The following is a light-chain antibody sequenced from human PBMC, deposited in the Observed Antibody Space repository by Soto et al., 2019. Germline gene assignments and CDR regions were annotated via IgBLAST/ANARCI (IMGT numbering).Light chain of an antibody. CDR3: CLFAGGYTLDVV. CDR1: TGDVGGYNY. Sequence: QSVLTQPRSVSGSPGQSVTISCTGTTGDVGGYNYVSWYQHHPGKAPKLMIYEVAQRPSGVPDRFSGSKSGNTASLTISGLQAEDESDYYCCLFAGGYTLDVVFGGGTKLTVL. CDR2: EVA. J-gene: IGLJ2*01. V-gene: IGLV2-11*01.